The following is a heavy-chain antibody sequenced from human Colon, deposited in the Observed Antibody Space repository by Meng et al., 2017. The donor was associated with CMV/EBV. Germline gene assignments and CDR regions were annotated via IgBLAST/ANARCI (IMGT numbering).Heavy chain of an antibody. CDR3: VRGRVGGGG. D-gene: IGHD3-16*01. Sequence: ASVKVSCKTSGYSFSTYDIHWVRQASGQGLEWMGWMNPNSGHTAYAQKFQGRVSMTRDTSMTTAYLELTSLRSDDTAVYYCVRGRVGGGGWGQGTLVTVSS. CDR2: MNPNSGHT. V-gene: IGHV1-8*01. J-gene: IGHJ4*02. CDR1: GYSFSTYD.